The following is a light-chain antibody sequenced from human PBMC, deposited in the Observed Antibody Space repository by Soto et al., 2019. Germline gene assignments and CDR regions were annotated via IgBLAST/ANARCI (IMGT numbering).Light chain of an antibody. V-gene: IGKV3-15*01. CDR1: QSVSHN. CDR2: VAS. CDR3: QQSNNSPYT. J-gene: IGKJ2*01. Sequence: EIVMTQSPATLSVSPGERATLSCRASQSVSHNLAWYQQKPGQAPRLLFYVASFRATGVPARFSGSGSGTDFTLTISSLQSEDFAIYYCQQSNNSPYTFGQGTKLEIK.